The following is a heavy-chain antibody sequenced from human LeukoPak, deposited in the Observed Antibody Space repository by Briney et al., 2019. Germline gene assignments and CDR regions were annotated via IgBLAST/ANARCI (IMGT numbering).Heavy chain of an antibody. D-gene: IGHD2-21*02. CDR1: GFTFGDYA. CDR2: IRSKTFGGTT. CDR3: TRNPGDFDGVYYYYYMDV. Sequence: GGSLRLSCTASGFTFGDYAMSWVRQAPGKGLEWVSFIRSKTFGGTTEFAASVKGRFTISRDDSKSIAYLQMNSLKTEDTAVYYCTRNPGDFDGVYYYYYMDVWGKGTTVTVSS. J-gene: IGHJ6*03. V-gene: IGHV3-49*04.